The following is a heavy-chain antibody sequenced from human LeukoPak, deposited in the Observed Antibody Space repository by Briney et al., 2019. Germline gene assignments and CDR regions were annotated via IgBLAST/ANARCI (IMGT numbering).Heavy chain of an antibody. V-gene: IGHV1-69*05. D-gene: IGHD6-19*01. CDR2: IIPIFGTA. J-gene: IGHJ4*02. CDR3: ARMDSSGWNFDY. Sequence: ASVKVSCKASGGTFSSYAISWVRQAPGQGLEWMGGIIPIFGTANYAQKLQGRVTMTTDTSTSTAYMELRSLRSDDTAVYYCARMDSSGWNFDYWGQGTLVTVSS. CDR1: GGTFSSYA.